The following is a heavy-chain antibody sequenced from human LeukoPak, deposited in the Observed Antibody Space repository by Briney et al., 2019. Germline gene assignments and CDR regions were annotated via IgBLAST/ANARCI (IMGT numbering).Heavy chain of an antibody. CDR3: ARRRMGLRTGYFDL. CDR2: IKQDGSEK. D-gene: IGHD5-12*01. CDR1: GFTFSSYW. J-gene: IGHJ2*01. Sequence: PGGSLRLSCAASGFTFSSYWMSWVRQAPGKGLEWVANIKQDGSEKYYVDSVKGRFTISRDNAKNSLYLRMNSLRAEDTAVYYCARRRMGLRTGYFDLWGRGTLVTVSS. V-gene: IGHV3-7*01.